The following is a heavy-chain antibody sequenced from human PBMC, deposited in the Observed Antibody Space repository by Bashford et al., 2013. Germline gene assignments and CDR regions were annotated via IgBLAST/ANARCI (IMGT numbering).Heavy chain of an antibody. J-gene: IGHJ4*02. D-gene: IGHD6-13*01. CDR3: ARVRVLGSSWYGPLDY. CDR1: GYTFTSYG. V-gene: IGHV1-18*01. CDR2: ISAYNGNT. Sequence: ASVKVSCKASGYTFTSYGISWVRQAPGQGRCSGWEWISAYNGNTTMHRSSRARVTMTTDTSTSTAYMELRSLRSDDTAVYYCARVRVLGSSWYGPLDYWGQEPVVTVSS.